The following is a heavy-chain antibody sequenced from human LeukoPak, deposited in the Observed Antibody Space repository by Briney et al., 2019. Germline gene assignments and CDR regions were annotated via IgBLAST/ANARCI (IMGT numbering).Heavy chain of an antibody. V-gene: IGHV3-64*01. CDR1: GFTFSSYP. J-gene: IGHJ4*02. CDR2: ISSNGGST. Sequence: PGGSLRLFCAASGFTFSSYPMHWVRQAPGEGLEYVSAISSNGGSTYYANSVKGRFTISRDNSKNTLYLQMGSLRAEDMAVYYCARGERLGAYYDSSGYYYDDYWGQGTLVTVSS. CDR3: ARGERLGAYYDSSGYYYDDY. D-gene: IGHD3-22*01.